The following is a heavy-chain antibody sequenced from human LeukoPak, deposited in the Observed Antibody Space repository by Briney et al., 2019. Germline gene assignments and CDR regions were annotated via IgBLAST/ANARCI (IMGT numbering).Heavy chain of an antibody. CDR1: GFTFSSYG. Sequence: GGSLRLSCAASGFTFSSYGMHWVRQAPGKGLEWVTFIRYDGTNKYYADSVKGRFTIYRDNSKNTLYLQMNSLRAEDTAVYYCAKGGITARRYFDYWGQGTLVTVSS. J-gene: IGHJ4*02. CDR2: IRYDGTNK. CDR3: AKGGITARRYFDY. D-gene: IGHD6-6*01. V-gene: IGHV3-30*02.